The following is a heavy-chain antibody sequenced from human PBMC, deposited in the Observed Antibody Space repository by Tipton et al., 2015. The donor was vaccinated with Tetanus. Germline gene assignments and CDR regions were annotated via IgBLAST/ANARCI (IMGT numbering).Heavy chain of an antibody. CDR2: IDPNSGGT. V-gene: IGHV1-2*02. Sequence: QLVQSGAEMKKPGASVKVSCKASGYTFTGYYIYWVRQAPGQGLEWMGWIDPNSGGTVYAQKFQGRVTMTRDTSISTAYMELRSFRSDDTAVYYCARDRGDYIYYGMDVWGPGTTVTVS. CDR1: GYTFTGYY. J-gene: IGHJ6*02. D-gene: IGHD3-22*01. CDR3: ARDRGDYIYYGMDV.